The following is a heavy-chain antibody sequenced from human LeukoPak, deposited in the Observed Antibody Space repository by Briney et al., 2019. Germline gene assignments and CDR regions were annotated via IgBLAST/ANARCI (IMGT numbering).Heavy chain of an antibody. CDR2: IYYSGST. Sequence: PSETLSLTCTVSGGSISSYYWSWIRQPPVKGLEWIGYIYYSGSTNYNPSLKSRVTISVDTSKNQFSLKLSSVTAADTAVYYCARCGYSYGSIYYFDYWGQGTLVTVSS. CDR3: ARCGYSYGSIYYFDY. V-gene: IGHV4-59*01. CDR1: GGSISSYY. D-gene: IGHD5-18*01. J-gene: IGHJ4*02.